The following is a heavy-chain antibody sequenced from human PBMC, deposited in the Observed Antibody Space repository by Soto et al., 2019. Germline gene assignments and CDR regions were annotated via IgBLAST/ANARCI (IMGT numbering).Heavy chain of an antibody. J-gene: IGHJ6*02. V-gene: IGHV4-59*01. D-gene: IGHD2-21*01. Sequence: SETLSLTCTVSGDSISTYYWSWIRQPPGKGLGWIGYIYYSGSTNYNPSLKSRGTISVDTAKNQFSLKLSSVTAADAAVYYCGRFRWGSPFGMDVWGQGTTVTVS. CDR2: IYYSGST. CDR1: GDSISTYY. CDR3: GRFRWGSPFGMDV.